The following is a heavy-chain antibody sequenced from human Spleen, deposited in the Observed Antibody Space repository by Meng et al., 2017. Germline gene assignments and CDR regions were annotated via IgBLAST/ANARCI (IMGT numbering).Heavy chain of an antibody. V-gene: IGHV5-51*01. CDR2: INPSDSDV. CDR1: GYTFNNYW. J-gene: IGHJ3*02. Sequence: GESLKISCKASGYTFNNYWITWVRQEPGKGLEWMGMINPSDSDVRYSPSFQGQVTISVDKSTTTAYLQWSSLKTSDTAMYYCARQTSFDIWGQGTMVTVSS. CDR3: ARQTSFDI.